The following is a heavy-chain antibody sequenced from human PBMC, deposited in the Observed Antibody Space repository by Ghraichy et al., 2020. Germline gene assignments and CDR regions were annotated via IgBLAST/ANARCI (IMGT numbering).Heavy chain of an antibody. Sequence: GGSLRLSCTASGFTFGDYAMSWVRQAPGKGLEWVGFIRSKAYGGTTEYAASVKGRFTISRDDSKSIAYLQMNSLKTEDTAVYYCTRGGLGITAAGTIDYWGQGTLVTVSS. CDR1: GFTFGDYA. V-gene: IGHV3-49*04. CDR2: IRSKAYGGTT. J-gene: IGHJ4*02. CDR3: TRGGLGITAAGTIDY. D-gene: IGHD6-13*01.